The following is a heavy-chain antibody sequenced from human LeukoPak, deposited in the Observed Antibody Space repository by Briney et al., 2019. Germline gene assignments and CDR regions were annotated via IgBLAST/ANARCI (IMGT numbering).Heavy chain of an antibody. CDR2: IYYSGST. V-gene: IGHV4-59*01. J-gene: IGHJ6*02. Sequence: SETLSLTCTVSGGSISSYYWSWIRQPPGKGLEWIGYIYYSGSTNYNPSLKSRVTISVDTSKNQFSLKLSSVTAADTAVYYCARGGYDGYGMGVWGQGTTVTVSS. D-gene: IGHD5-12*01. CDR1: GGSISSYY. CDR3: ARGGYDGYGMGV.